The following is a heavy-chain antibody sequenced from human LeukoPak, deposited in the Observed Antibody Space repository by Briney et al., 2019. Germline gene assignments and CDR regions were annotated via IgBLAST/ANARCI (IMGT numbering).Heavy chain of an antibody. Sequence: ASVKVSCKASGGTFSSYAISWVRQAPGQGLEWMGGIIPIFGTANYAQKFQGRVTITADESTSTAYMELSSLRSEDTAVYYCARGGLQLRYFDWFDYWGQGTLVTVSS. CDR2: IIPIFGTA. D-gene: IGHD3-9*01. CDR1: GGTFSSYA. J-gene: IGHJ4*02. CDR3: ARGGLQLRYFDWFDY. V-gene: IGHV1-69*01.